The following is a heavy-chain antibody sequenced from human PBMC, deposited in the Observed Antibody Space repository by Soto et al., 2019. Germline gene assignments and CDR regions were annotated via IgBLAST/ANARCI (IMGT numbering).Heavy chain of an antibody. V-gene: IGHV1-69*13. CDR3: ARHPRSSGYYYSENYYYYYGMDV. CDR1: GGTFSSYA. D-gene: IGHD3-22*01. Sequence: ASVKVSCKASGGTFSSYAISWVRQAPGQGLEWMGGFIPIFGTANYAQKFQGRVTITADESTSTAYMELSSLRSEDTAVYYCARHPRSSGYYYSENYYYYYGMDVWGKGTTVTVSS. CDR2: FIPIFGTA. J-gene: IGHJ6*04.